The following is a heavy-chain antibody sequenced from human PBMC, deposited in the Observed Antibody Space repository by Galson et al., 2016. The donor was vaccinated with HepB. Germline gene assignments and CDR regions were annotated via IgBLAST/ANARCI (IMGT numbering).Heavy chain of an antibody. Sequence: SVKVSCKASGYSFTSHYVHWVRQAPGQGLEWMGLINPSGGSTSYAQKFQGRVTMTRDTSTSTVYMELSSLPSEDTAVYYCAIGITYSYGEAFDYWGQGTLVTVSS. D-gene: IGHD5-18*01. J-gene: IGHJ4*02. CDR2: INPSGGST. V-gene: IGHV1-46*01. CDR3: AIGITYSYGEAFDY. CDR1: GYSFTSHY.